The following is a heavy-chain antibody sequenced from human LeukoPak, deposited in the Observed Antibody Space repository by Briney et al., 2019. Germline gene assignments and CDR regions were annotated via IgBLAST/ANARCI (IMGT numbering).Heavy chain of an antibody. Sequence: PGGSLRLSCAASGFTFSNYGMHWVRQAPGKGLEWVAFIRNDGGNKYFAGSVKGRIIISRDNSKNTMYLQMNSLRAEDTAVYYCAKGGNGSGKYYFDYWGQGTLVTVSS. J-gene: IGHJ4*02. D-gene: IGHD3-10*01. CDR2: IRNDGGNK. CDR1: GFTFSNYG. V-gene: IGHV3-30*02. CDR3: AKGGNGSGKYYFDY.